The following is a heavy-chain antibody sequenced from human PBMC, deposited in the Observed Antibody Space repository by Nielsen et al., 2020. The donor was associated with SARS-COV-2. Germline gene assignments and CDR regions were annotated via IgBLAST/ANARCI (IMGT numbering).Heavy chain of an antibody. CDR2: ISWNSGSI. D-gene: IGHD2-8*01. J-gene: IGHJ5*02. V-gene: IGHV3-9*01. CDR3: ARGGGIGYCTNGVCYPAYNWFDP. Sequence: PGKGLEWVSGISWNSGSIGYADSVKGRFTISRDNAKNSLYLQMNSLRAEDTAVYYCARGGGIGYCTNGVCYPAYNWFDPWGQGTLVTVSS.